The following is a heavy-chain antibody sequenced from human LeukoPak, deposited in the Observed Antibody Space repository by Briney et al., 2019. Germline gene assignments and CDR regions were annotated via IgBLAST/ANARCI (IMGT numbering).Heavy chain of an antibody. CDR3: AKDRADYNTHWFDP. V-gene: IGHV3-23*01. Sequence: GGSLRPSCAASAITFSNAWMSWVRQAPGKGLEWVSAISGSGGSTYYADSVKGRFTISRDNSKNTLYLQMNSLRAEDTAVYYCAKDRADYNTHWFDPWGQGTLVTVSS. D-gene: IGHD4-11*01. J-gene: IGHJ5*02. CDR2: ISGSGGST. CDR1: AITFSNAW.